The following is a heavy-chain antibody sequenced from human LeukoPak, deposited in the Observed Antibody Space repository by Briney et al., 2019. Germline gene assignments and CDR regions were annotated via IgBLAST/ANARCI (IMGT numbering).Heavy chain of an antibody. CDR2: IIPIFGTV. CDR3: ARGPSDWNGPNYYYYYMDV. Sequence: SVKVSCKASGGTFSSYAISWVRQAPGQGLEWMGGIIPIFGTVNYAQKFQGRVTITTDESTSTAYMELSSLRSEDTAVYYCARGPSDWNGPNYYYYYMDVWGKGTTVTVSS. D-gene: IGHD1-1*01. CDR1: GGTFSSYA. V-gene: IGHV1-69*05. J-gene: IGHJ6*03.